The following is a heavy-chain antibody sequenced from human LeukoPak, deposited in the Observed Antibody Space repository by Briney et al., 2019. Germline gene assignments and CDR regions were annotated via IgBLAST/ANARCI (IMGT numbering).Heavy chain of an antibody. CDR3: ARGYVSGSYYG. J-gene: IGHJ4*02. V-gene: IGHV3-48*01. CDR2: IRSSSTTI. D-gene: IGHD3-10*01. Sequence: GGSLRLSCVASGFNFSSYSMNWVRQAPGKGLEWVPYIRSSSTTISYADSVKGRFSISRDNAKNSVFLQMNSLRVEDTTVYYCARGYVSGSYYGWGQGTLVTVSS. CDR1: GFNFSSYS.